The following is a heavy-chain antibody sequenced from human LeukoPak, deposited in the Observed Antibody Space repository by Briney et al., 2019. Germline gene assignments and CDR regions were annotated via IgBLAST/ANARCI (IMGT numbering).Heavy chain of an antibody. J-gene: IGHJ6*02. CDR1: GYSISSGYY. Sequence: PSETLSLTCTVSGYSISSGYYWGWIRQPPGKGLEWIGYIYYSGSTNYNPSLKSRVTISVDTSKNQFSLKLSSVTAADTAVYYCAREAQRWFGADGYYYGMDVWGQGTTVTVSS. CDR2: IYYSGST. CDR3: AREAQRWFGADGYYYGMDV. V-gene: IGHV4-38-2*02. D-gene: IGHD3-10*01.